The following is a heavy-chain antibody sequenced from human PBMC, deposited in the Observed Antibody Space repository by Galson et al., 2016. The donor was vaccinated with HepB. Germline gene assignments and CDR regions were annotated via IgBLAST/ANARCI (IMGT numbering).Heavy chain of an antibody. CDR2: IYWYGV. Sequence: PALVKPTQTLTLTCTFSGFSLSTYGVGVGWIRQPPGGALEWLGIIYWYGVRYRPSPHGRLTITKDTSKNEVVLAVTNLDPDDTGTYYCAHTETATTAGTARFTHWGQGVLVTVSS. CDR3: AHTETATTAGTARFTH. J-gene: IGHJ4*02. CDR1: GFSLSTYGVG. D-gene: IGHD1-7*01. V-gene: IGHV2-5*01.